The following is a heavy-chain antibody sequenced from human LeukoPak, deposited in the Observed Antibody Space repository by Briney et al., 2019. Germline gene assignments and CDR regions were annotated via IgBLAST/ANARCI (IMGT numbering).Heavy chain of an antibody. D-gene: IGHD1-26*01. CDR2: ISWNSGSI. V-gene: IGHV3-9*03. CDR1: GFTFDDYA. J-gene: IGHJ6*03. Sequence: GGSLRLSCAASGFTFDDYAMHWVRQAPGRGLEWVSGISWNSGSIGYADSVKGRFTISRDNAKNSLYLQMNSLRAEDMALYYCAKDGSRNYYYYYMDVWGKGTTVTVSS. CDR3: AKDGSRNYYYYYMDV.